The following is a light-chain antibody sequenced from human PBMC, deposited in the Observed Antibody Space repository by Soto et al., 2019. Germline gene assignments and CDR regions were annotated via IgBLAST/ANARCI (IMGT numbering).Light chain of an antibody. CDR1: QTVSNY. CDR2: GAS. Sequence: IVATPSPGTLSLYKGARAPLSCRASQTVSNYLAWYQQKPGQAPRLLVYGASNRATGIPDRFSGSGSGTDFTLTISRLEPEDFAVYYCQHYDNSRTFGQWTRWRS. CDR3: QHYDNSRT. V-gene: IGKV3-20*01. J-gene: IGKJ1*01.